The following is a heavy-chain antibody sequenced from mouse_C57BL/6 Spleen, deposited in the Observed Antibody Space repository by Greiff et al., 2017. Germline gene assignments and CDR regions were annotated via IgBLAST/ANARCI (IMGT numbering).Heavy chain of an antibody. CDR1: GFTFSDYG. CDR2: ISSGSSTI. Sequence: VQLKESGGGLVKPGGSLKLSCAASGFTFSDYGMHWVRQAPEKGLEWVAYISSGSSTIYYADTVKGRFTISRDNAKNTLFLQMTSLRSEDTAMYYCASGSSLWYYFDYWGQGTTLTVSS. D-gene: IGHD1-1*01. V-gene: IGHV5-17*01. CDR3: ASGSSLWYYFDY. J-gene: IGHJ2*01.